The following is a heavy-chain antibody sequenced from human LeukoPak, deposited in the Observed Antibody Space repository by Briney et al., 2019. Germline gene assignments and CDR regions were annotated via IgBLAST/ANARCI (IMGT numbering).Heavy chain of an antibody. CDR2: ISYDGSNK. J-gene: IGHJ6*02. CDR3: AKEMVGATPYYYYYGMDV. Sequence: GGSLRLSCAASGFTFSSYAMHWVRQAPGKGLEWVAVISYDGSNKYYADPVKGRFTISRDNSKNTLYLQMNSLRAEDTAVYYCAKEMVGATPYYYYYGMDVWGQGTTVTVSS. D-gene: IGHD1-26*01. V-gene: IGHV3-30-3*01. CDR1: GFTFSSYA.